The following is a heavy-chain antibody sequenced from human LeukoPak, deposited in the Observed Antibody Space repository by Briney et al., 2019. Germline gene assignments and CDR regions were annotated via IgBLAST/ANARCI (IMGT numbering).Heavy chain of an antibody. CDR2: ISGPGSST. Sequence: PGGSLRLSCAASGFTFSSYAMGWVRQAPGKGLECVSTISGPGSSTYYADSVKDRFTISRDNAKNTLYLQMISLRAEDTAVYYCARMYGGSRRDPFDYWGQGALVIVSS. V-gene: IGHV3-23*01. CDR1: GFTFSSYA. D-gene: IGHD4-23*01. J-gene: IGHJ4*02. CDR3: ARMYGGSRRDPFDY.